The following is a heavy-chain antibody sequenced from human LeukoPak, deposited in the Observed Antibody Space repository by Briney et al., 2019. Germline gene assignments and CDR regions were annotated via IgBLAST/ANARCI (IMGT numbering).Heavy chain of an antibody. J-gene: IGHJ4*02. D-gene: IGHD6-19*01. V-gene: IGHV1-18*01. CDR2: ISAYNGNT. CDR3: ARDLTVAGVPGGY. Sequence: ASVKVSCKASGYTFTSYGMNWVRQAPGQGLEWMGWISAYNGNTNYAQKLQGRVTMTTDTSTSTAYMELRSLRSDDPAVYYCARDLTVAGVPGGYWGQGTLVTVSS. CDR1: GYTFTSYG.